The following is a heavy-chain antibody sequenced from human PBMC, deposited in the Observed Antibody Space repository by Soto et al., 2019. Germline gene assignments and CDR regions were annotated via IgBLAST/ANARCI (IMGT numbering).Heavy chain of an antibody. CDR2: ISGSGGST. CDR1: GFTFSSYA. CDR3: AKNPSYCSSTSCYYFDY. V-gene: IGHV3-23*01. D-gene: IGHD2-2*01. J-gene: IGHJ4*02. Sequence: GGSLRLSCAASGFTFSSYAMSWVRQAPGKGLEWVSAISGSGGSTYYADSVKGRFTISRDNSKNTLYLQMNSLRADDTAVYYCAKNPSYCSSTSCYYFDYWGQGTLVTVSS.